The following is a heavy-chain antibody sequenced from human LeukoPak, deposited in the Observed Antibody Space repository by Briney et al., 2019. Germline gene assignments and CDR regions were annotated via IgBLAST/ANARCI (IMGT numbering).Heavy chain of an antibody. J-gene: IGHJ4*02. CDR1: GGTFSSYA. Sequence: SVKVSCTASGGTFSSYAISWVRQAPGQGLERLGGIIPIFGTANYAQKFQGRVTITADKSTSTAYMELSSLRSEDTAVYYCCGTITAAAGTFDYWGQGTLVTVSS. CDR2: IIPIFGTA. CDR3: CGTITAAAGTFDY. V-gene: IGHV1-69*06. D-gene: IGHD6-13*01.